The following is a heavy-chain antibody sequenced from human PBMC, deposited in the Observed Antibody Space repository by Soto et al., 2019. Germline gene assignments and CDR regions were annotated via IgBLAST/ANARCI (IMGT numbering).Heavy chain of an antibody. J-gene: IGHJ6*02. CDR1: GFSLSTSGMR. CDR3: ARERGDSSSWYYYGMDV. V-gene: IGHV2-70*04. CDR2: IDWDDDK. D-gene: IGHD6-13*01. Sequence: SGPTLVNPTQTLTLTCTFSGFSLSTSGMRVSWIRQPPGKALEWLARIDWDDDKFYSTSLKTRLTISKDTSKNQVVLTMTNMDPVDTAAYYCARERGDSSSWYYYGMDVWGQGTKLT.